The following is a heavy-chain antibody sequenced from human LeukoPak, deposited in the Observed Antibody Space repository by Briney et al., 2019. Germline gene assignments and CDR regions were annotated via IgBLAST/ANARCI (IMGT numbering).Heavy chain of an antibody. CDR1: GFTFSSYS. CDR3: ARDPNYGYSSGWYPFDY. J-gene: IGHJ4*02. CDR2: ISSSSSIT. D-gene: IGHD6-19*01. V-gene: IGHV3-48*02. Sequence: GGSLRLSCAASGFTFSSYSMNWVRQAPGKGLEWVSYISSSSSITYCADSVKGRFTISRDNAKNSLYLQMNSLRDEDTAVYYCARDPNYGYSSGWYPFDYWGQGILVTVSS.